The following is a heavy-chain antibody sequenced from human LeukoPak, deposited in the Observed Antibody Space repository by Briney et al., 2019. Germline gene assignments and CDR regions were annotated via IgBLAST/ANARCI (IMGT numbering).Heavy chain of an antibody. CDR1: GFTFSSYT. J-gene: IGHJ4*02. CDR2: ISSSSSYI. CDR3: AVARAAPILFDY. V-gene: IGHV3-21*01. Sequence: GGSLRLSCAASGFTFSSYTMNWVRQAPGKGLEWVSYISSSSSYIYYADSVKGRFTISRDNAKNSLYLQMNSLRAEDTAVYYCAVARAAPILFDYWGQGTLVTVSS. D-gene: IGHD2-15*01.